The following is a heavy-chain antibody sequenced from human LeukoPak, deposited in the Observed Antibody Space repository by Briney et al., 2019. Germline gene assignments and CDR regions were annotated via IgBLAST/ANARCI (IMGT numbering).Heavy chain of an antibody. CDR1: RFTFSNYG. D-gene: IGHD3-22*01. CDR3: EKENWVYNWKYDSSGSGINY. V-gene: IGHV3-23*01. J-gene: IGHJ4*02. Sequence: GGSLRLSCAASRFTFSNYGMNWVRQAPGKGLEGVSGISVSGGSTYYADSVKGRFTISRDNSKNTLYLQMNTLRAEDTAVYYCEKENWVYNWKYDSSGSGINYWGQGTRVTVSS. CDR2: ISVSGGST.